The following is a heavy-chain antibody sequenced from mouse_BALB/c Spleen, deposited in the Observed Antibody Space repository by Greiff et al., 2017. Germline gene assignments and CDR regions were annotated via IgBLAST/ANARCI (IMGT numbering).Heavy chain of an antibody. J-gene: IGHJ4*01. V-gene: IGHV14-3*02. Sequence: VQLKESGAELVKPGASVKLSCTASGFNIKDTYMHWVKQRPEQGLEWIGRIDPANGNTKYDPKFQGKATITADTSSNTAYLQLSSLTSEDTAVYYCAPLTGRDYYAMDYWGQGTSVTVSS. CDR2: IDPANGNT. CDR3: APLTGRDYYAMDY. D-gene: IGHD4-1*01. CDR1: GFNIKDTY.